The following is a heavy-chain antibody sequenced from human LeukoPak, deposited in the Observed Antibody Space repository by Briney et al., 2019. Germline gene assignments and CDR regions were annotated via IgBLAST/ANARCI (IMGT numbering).Heavy chain of an antibody. J-gene: IGHJ4*02. D-gene: IGHD6-19*01. V-gene: IGHV3-7*01. CDR2: IKHDGSEK. Sequence: PGGSLRLSCAASGFIFTNYFMSWVRQAPGKGLEWVASIKHDGSEKYYVDSVRGRFTLSRDNAKNSLYLQMNSLRDEDTAVYYCARGPISGWSADYWGQGTLVTVSS. CDR1: GFIFTNYF. CDR3: ARGPISGWSADY.